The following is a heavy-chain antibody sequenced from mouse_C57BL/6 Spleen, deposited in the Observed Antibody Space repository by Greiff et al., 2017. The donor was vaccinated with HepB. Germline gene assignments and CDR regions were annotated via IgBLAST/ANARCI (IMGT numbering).Heavy chain of an antibody. J-gene: IGHJ4*01. V-gene: IGHV1-66*01. D-gene: IGHD2-2*01. CDR2: IYPGSGNT. CDR3: ARYGYDSYYAMDY. CDR1: GYSFTSYY. Sequence: VQLQQSGPELVKPGASVKISCKASGYSFTSYYIHWVKQRPGQGLEWIGWIYPGSGNTKYNEKFKGKATLTADTSSSTAYMQLSSLTSEDSAVYYCARYGYDSYYAMDYWGQGNSVTVST.